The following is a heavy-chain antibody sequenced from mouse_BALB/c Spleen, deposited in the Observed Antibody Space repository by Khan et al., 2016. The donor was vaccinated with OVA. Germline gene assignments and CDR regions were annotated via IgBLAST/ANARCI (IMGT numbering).Heavy chain of an antibody. D-gene: IGHD2-2*01. CDR1: GYTFTSYW. CDR2: INPSDSET. CDR3: ARREKYGYDPSWFAY. Sequence: QVHVKQSGAELVRPGASVKLSCKASGYTFTSYWMNWVRQRPGQGLDWIGKINPSDSETHYNQMFKDKATLTVDKSSGTAYMQLSSLTSEDSAVDYCARREKYGYDPSWFAYWGQGTLVTVSA. J-gene: IGHJ3*01. V-gene: IGHV1-61*01.